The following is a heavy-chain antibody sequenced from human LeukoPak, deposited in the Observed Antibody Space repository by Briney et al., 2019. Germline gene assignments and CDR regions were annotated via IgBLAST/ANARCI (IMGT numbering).Heavy chain of an antibody. CDR1: VYIFSAYG. Sequence: ASVKVSCKISVYIFSAYGVGCVRRAPGQGLEWMGWIDSKSGNTDYAHNFQGRIALTIAAPTNTAYMELWSLRSDDTAIYFCTRATHPAISGPQSDSWGQGTLVTVSS. CDR2: IDSKSGNT. D-gene: IGHD3-3*02. V-gene: IGHV1-18*01. J-gene: IGHJ5*01. CDR3: TRATHPAISGPQSDS.